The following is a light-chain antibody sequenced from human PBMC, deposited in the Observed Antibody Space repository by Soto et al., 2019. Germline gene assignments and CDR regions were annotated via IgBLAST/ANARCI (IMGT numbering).Light chain of an antibody. J-gene: IGKJ1*01. V-gene: IGKV1-6*01. Sequence: AVQMTQSPCSLSASVGDRVTITCRASQAIRNDLGWYQQKPGKAPRLLIYAISTLHSGVPSRFNGSGSGTDFTLTISSLQPEDFATYYCLQDNNYPWTFGQGTKVDIK. CDR1: QAIRND. CDR2: AIS. CDR3: LQDNNYPWT.